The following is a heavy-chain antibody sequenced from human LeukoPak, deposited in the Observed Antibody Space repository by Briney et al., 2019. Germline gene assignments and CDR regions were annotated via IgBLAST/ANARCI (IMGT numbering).Heavy chain of an antibody. J-gene: IGHJ4*02. V-gene: IGHV1-69*05. CDR3: ASVSSGTLGY. CDR1: GGTFSSYA. D-gene: IGHD3-22*01. Sequence: SVKVSCKASGGTFSSYAISWVRQAPGQGLEWMGGIIPIFGTANYAQKFQGRVTMTRDTSTSTVYMELSSLRSEDTAVYYCASVSSGTLGYWGQGTLVTVSS. CDR2: IIPIFGTA.